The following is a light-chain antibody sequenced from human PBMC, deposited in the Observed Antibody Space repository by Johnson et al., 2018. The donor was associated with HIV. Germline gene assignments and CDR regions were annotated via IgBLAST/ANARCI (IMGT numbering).Light chain of an antibody. CDR3: GTWDCSLSAGV. Sequence: QSVLTQPPSVSAAPGQKVTISCSGSSSNIGNNYVSWYQQLPGTAPKLLIYENNKRTSGIPDRFSGSKSGTSATLALNGIQTGAEADYYAGTWDCSLSAGVFGTVTKFTVL. J-gene: IGLJ1*01. CDR1: SSNIGNNY. CDR2: ENN. V-gene: IGLV1-51*01.